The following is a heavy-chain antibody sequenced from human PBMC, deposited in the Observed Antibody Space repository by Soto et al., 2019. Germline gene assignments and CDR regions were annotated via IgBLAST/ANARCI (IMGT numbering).Heavy chain of an antibody. CDR1: GGTFSSYA. Sequence: QVQLVQSGAEVKKPGSSVKVSCKASGGTFSSYAISWVRQAPGQGLEWMGGIIPIFGTANYAQKFQGRVTITGGESTGTAYMGLSSLRSEDTAGYYWASPWFGEPPLFDYWGQGTLVTVSS. D-gene: IGHD3-10*01. CDR2: IIPIFGTA. V-gene: IGHV1-69*01. CDR3: ASPWFGEPPLFDY. J-gene: IGHJ4*02.